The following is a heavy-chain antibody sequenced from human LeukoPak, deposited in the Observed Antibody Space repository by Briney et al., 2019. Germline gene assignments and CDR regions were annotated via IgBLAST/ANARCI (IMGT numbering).Heavy chain of an antibody. V-gene: IGHV3-23*01. Sequence: PGGSLRLSCAASGFTFRTYAMSWVRQAPGKGLEWVSAISGTGGTTYYADSVKGRFTISRDNSKNTLYLQMNSLRAEDTAVYYCAKTITIVLKGDTAMGGFDYWGQGTLVTVSS. J-gene: IGHJ4*02. D-gene: IGHD5-18*01. CDR2: ISGTGGTT. CDR1: GFTFRTYA. CDR3: AKTITIVLKGDTAMGGFDY.